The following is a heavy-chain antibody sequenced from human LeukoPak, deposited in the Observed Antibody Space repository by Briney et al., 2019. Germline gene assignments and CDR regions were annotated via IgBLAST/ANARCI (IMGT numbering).Heavy chain of an antibody. CDR2: MNPNSGNT. CDR3: ARGSVESSPMETTYYYYGMDV. Sequence: ASVKVSCKASGYTFTSYDINWGRQATGQAREWMGWMNPNSGNTGYAQKFQGRVTMTRNTSISTAYMELSSLRSEDTAVYYCARGSVESSPMETTYYYYGMDVWGQGTTVTVSS. V-gene: IGHV1-8*01. D-gene: IGHD1-7*01. CDR1: GYTFTSYD. J-gene: IGHJ6*02.